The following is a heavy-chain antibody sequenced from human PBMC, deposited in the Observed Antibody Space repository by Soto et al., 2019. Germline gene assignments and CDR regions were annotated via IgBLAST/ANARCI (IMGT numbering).Heavy chain of an antibody. V-gene: IGHV4-4*02. D-gene: IGHD1-26*01. Sequence: SETLSLTCDVSSGSITTSVLWTWVRRFPGKGLEWIGEIAHDGHTNYNPSLSGRVTMSVDLSNSQFSLKVASVTAADTALYFCVGGRDYDYWGQGNLVTVSS. J-gene: IGHJ4*02. CDR1: SGSITTSVL. CDR3: VGGRDYDY. CDR2: IAHDGHT.